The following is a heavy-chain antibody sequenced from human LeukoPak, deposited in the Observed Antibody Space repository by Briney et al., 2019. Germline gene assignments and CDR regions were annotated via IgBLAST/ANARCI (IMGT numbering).Heavy chain of an antibody. CDR2: ISYDGSNK. CDR3: AKDVDPFGSGSYVEGFDY. D-gene: IGHD3-10*01. J-gene: IGHJ4*02. Sequence: GGSLRLSCAASGFTFSSYGMHWVRQAPGKGLQWVSVISYDGSNKYYADSVKGRFTISRDNSKNTLYLQMNSLRAEDTAVYYCAKDVDPFGSGSYVEGFDYWGQGTLVTVSS. CDR1: GFTFSSYG. V-gene: IGHV3-30*18.